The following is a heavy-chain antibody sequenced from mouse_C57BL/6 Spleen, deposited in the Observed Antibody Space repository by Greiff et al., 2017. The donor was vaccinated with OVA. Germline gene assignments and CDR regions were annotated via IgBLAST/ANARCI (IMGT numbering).Heavy chain of an antibody. Sequence: EVQLQQSGPELVKPGASVKISCKASGYTFTDYYMNWVKQSHGKSLEWIGDINPNNGGTSYNQKFKGKATLTVDKSSSTAYMELRSLTSEDSAVYYCARRSYYSNYPSYYYAMDYWGQGTSVTVSS. D-gene: IGHD2-5*01. CDR2: INPNNGGT. J-gene: IGHJ4*01. CDR1: GYTFTDYY. V-gene: IGHV1-26*01. CDR3: ARRSYYSNYPSYYYAMDY.